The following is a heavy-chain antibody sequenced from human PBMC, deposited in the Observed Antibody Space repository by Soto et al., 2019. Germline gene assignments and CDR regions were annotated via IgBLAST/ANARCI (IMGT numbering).Heavy chain of an antibody. CDR3: AKAASHYDILTGYYPYYYYGMDV. Sequence: QSGGSLRLSCAASGFTFSSYAMSWVRQAPGKGLEWVSAISGSGGSTYYADSVKGRFTISRDNSKNTLYLQMNSLRAEDTAVYYCAKAASHYDILTGYYPYYYYGMDVWGQGTTVTVSS. CDR2: ISGSGGST. J-gene: IGHJ6*02. D-gene: IGHD3-9*01. V-gene: IGHV3-23*01. CDR1: GFTFSSYA.